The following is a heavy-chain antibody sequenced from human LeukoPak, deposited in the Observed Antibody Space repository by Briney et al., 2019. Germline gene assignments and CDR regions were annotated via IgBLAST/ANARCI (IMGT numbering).Heavy chain of an antibody. CDR1: GGSISSGGYY. CDR3: ARHPSNPYYYDSRNYYFDY. Sequence: PSETLSLTCTVSGGSISSGGYYWSWIRQHPGKGLEWIGFVYYSGSTYYNPSLKSRVTISVDTSKNQFSLKLSSVTAADTAVYYCARHPSNPYYYDSRNYYFDYWGQGTLVTVSS. V-gene: IGHV4-31*03. CDR2: VYYSGST. J-gene: IGHJ4*02. D-gene: IGHD3-22*01.